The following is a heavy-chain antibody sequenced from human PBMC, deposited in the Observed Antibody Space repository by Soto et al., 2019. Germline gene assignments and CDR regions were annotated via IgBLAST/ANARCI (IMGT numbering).Heavy chain of an antibody. CDR3: AKDLRPSGTYDGPDG. J-gene: IGHJ6*02. CDR2: INADTGDT. Sequence: QVHLVQSGAEVKKPGASVKVSCETSGYNFSAYYLHWVRQTPGQGLEWMGWINADTGDTEYAQRFQGRVTVTRDMSTRVAYMELSRLTSDDTAVYYCAKDLRPSGTYDGPDGWGQWTPVAVS. D-gene: IGHD3-10*01. V-gene: IGHV1-2*02. CDR1: GYNFSAYY.